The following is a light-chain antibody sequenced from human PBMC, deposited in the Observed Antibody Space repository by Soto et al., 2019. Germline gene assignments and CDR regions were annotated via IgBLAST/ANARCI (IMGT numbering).Light chain of an antibody. V-gene: IGKV1-17*01. J-gene: IGKJ5*01. Sequence: DSQITHSPSSLSSSVLYIFTITCLASQGLRNYLGWYQQKPGKAPQRLIYPASSLQSGVPSRFSGSGSRTEFTLTIRSLQPQDLATYSSLQHNSYPIPFGQRTRLEI. CDR1: QGLRNY. CDR2: PAS. CDR3: LQHNSYPIP.